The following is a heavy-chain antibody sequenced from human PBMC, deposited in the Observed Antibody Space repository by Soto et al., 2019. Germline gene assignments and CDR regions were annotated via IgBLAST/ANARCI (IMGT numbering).Heavy chain of an antibody. D-gene: IGHD1-26*01. CDR1: GFTFSSYA. CDR3: AKHGGSYSMYYFDY. Sequence: PGGSLRLSCAASGFTFSSYAMSWVRQAPGRGLEWVSAISGSGGSTYYADSVKGRFTISRDNSKNTLYLQMNSLRAEDTAVYYCAKHGGSYSMYYFDYWGQGTLVTVSS. V-gene: IGHV3-23*01. CDR2: ISGSGGST. J-gene: IGHJ4*02.